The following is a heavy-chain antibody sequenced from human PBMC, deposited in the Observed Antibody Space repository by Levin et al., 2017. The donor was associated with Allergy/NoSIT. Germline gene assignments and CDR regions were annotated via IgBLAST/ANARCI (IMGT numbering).Heavy chain of an antibody. D-gene: IGHD4-17*01. CDR2: IGPSGGPT. CDR1: RFKFGDYW. V-gene: IGHV3-11*01. J-gene: IGHJ4*02. Sequence: PGESLKISCAGSRFKFGDYWMSWIRLAPGKGLEWVSYIGPSGGPTGYADSVKGRFTVSRDNDNNLMFLQMHSLRHEDTAMYFCVRGAKDWELTVSADQWGQGTQVTVSS. CDR3: VRGAKDWELTVSADQ.